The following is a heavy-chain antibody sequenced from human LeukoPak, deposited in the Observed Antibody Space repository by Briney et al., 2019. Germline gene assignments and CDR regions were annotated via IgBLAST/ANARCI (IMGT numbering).Heavy chain of an antibody. J-gene: IGHJ4*02. CDR1: GGSISSGDHY. V-gene: IGHV4-30-4*08. Sequence: PSETLSLTCTVSGGSISSGDHYWSWIRQPPGKGLEYIGYIYYSGSTYYNPSLKSRVTISVDTSKNQFSLKLSSVTAADTAVYYCARVVPAATLDYWGQGTLVTVSS. CDR2: IYYSGST. CDR3: ARVVPAATLDY. D-gene: IGHD2-15*01.